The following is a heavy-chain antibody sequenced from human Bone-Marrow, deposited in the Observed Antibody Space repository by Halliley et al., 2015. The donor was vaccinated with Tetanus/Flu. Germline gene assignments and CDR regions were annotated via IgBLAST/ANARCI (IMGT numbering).Heavy chain of an antibody. CDR3: ARDNMAFDC. V-gene: IGHV1-46*01. Sequence: PGWIGMINPCGGSANYAQKFQGRVTMTRDPSTSTVYMELSSLRSEDTAVYYCARDNMAFDCWGQGTLVTVSS. D-gene: IGHD3-10*01. J-gene: IGHJ4*02. CDR2: INPCGGSA.